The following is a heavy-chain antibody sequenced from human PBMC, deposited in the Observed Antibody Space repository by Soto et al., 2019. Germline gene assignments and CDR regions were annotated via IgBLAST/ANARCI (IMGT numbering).Heavy chain of an antibody. CDR1: GDSVSSNSAA. D-gene: IGHD5-18*01. CDR3: ARDIRYSYGYPQNNFDY. V-gene: IGHV6-1*01. J-gene: IGHJ4*02. CDR2: TYYRSKWYN. Sequence: SQTLSLTCAISGDSVSSNSAAWNWIRQSPSRGLEWLGRTYYRSKWYNDYAVSVKSRITINPDTSKNQFSLQLNSVTPEDTAVYYCARDIRYSYGYPQNNFDYWGQGTLVTVSS.